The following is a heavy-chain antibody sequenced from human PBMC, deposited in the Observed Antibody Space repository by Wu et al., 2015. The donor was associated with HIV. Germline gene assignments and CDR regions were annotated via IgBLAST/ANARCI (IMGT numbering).Heavy chain of an antibody. V-gene: IGHV1-69*05. CDR1: GGNFNNYA. CDR3: ARNTDSVATSLYSLGV. Sequence: QVQLAQSGSEVRKPESSVIISCKTSGGNFNNYAINWVRQAPGQGLEWVGGIIPIFPIADYAQKFQGRLTITTDELRTTAYMELSSLKSEDTAVYYCARNTDSVATSLYSLGVWGQGTVVTVSS. J-gene: IGHJ6*02. CDR2: IIPIFPIA. D-gene: IGHD5-12*01.